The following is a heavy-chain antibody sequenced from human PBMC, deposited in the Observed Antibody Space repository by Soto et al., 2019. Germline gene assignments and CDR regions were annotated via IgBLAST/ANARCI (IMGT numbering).Heavy chain of an antibody. V-gene: IGHV4-31*02. CDR3: ARGAYKYYYYGMDV. CDR2: IYYSGST. J-gene: IGHJ6*02. Sequence: SETLSLTCTVSGGSISSGGYYWSWIRQHPGKGLEWIGYIYYSGSTYYNPSLKSRVTISVDTSTNQFSLKLSSVTAADTAIYYCARGAYKYYYYGMDVWGQGTTVTVSS. D-gene: IGHD1-1*01. CDR1: GGSISSGGYY.